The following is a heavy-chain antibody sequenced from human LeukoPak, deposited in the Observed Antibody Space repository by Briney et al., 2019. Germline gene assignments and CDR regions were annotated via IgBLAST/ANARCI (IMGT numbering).Heavy chain of an antibody. D-gene: IGHD5-24*01. CDR1: GGTFSSYA. CDR2: IIPIFGTA. CDR3: ARGEMATWNFNY. V-gene: IGHV1-69*13. Sequence: SVKVSCKASGGTFSSYAISWVRQAPGQGLEWMGGIIPIFGTANYAQKFQGRVTITADESTGTAYMELSSLRSEDTAVYYCARGEMATWNFNYWGQGTLVTVSS. J-gene: IGHJ4*02.